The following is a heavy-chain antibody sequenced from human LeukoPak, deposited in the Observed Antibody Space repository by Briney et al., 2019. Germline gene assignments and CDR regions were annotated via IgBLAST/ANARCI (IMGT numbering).Heavy chain of an antibody. CDR2: IIPILGIA. CDR3: ARGTAAGGTSDSSGWYALGY. V-gene: IGHV1-69*04. D-gene: IGHD6-19*01. J-gene: IGHJ4*01. Sequence: WASVKVSCKASGYSFKKYAISWVRQAPGQGLEWMGRIIPILGIANYAQKLQGRVTITADKSTSTDYMELSSLRSEDTAVYYCARGTAAGGTSDSSGWYALGYWGHGTLVTVSP. CDR1: GYSFKKYA.